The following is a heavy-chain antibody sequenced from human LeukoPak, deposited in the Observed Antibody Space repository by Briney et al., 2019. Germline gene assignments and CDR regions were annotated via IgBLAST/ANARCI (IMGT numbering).Heavy chain of an antibody. J-gene: IGHJ5*02. CDR2: IYYSGST. CDR1: GGSISSYY. V-gene: IGHV4-59*01. D-gene: IGHD3-3*01. CDR3: ARDLIFDTNWFDP. Sequence: SETLSLTCTVSGGSISSYYWSWIRRPPGKGLEWIGYIYYSGSTNYNPSLKSRVTISVDTSKNQFSLKLSSVTAADTAVYYCARDLIFDTNWFDPWGQGTLVTVSS.